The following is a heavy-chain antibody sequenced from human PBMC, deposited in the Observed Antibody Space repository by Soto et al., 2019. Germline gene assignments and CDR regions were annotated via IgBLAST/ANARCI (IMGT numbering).Heavy chain of an antibody. D-gene: IGHD2-2*01. CDR2: IIPILGIA. Sequence: GASVKLSCKASGGTFSSYTISWVRQAPGQGLEWMGRIIPILGIANYAQKFQGRVTITADKSTSTAYMELSSLRSEDTAVYYCARATRVVPAASFPYYYMDVWGKGTTVTLSS. V-gene: IGHV1-69*02. J-gene: IGHJ6*03. CDR3: ARATRVVPAASFPYYYMDV. CDR1: GGTFSSYT.